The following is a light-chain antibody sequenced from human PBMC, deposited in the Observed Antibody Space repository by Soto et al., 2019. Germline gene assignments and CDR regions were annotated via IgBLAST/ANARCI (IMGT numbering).Light chain of an antibody. CDR2: SDN. J-gene: IGLJ2*01. CDR1: ISNIGTNT. CDR3: ASWDDNLSGVV. V-gene: IGLV1-44*01. Sequence: QLVLTQAPSVSGTPGQRVTISCSGNISNIGTNTVNWYQQLPGTAPKLIIYSDNQGYSGVPDRFSGSKSGTSASLTISGLRSEDEADYYCASWDDNLSGVVFGGGTKLTVL.